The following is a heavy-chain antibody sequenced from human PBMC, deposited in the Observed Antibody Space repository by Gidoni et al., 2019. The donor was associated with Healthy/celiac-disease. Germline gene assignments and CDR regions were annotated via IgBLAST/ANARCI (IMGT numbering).Heavy chain of an antibody. CDR1: GGTFSSYA. V-gene: IGHV1-69*01. Sequence: QVQLVQSGAAVKKPGSSVKVSCKASGGTFSSYAISWVRQAPGQGLEWMGGIIPIFGTANYAQKFQGRVTITADESTGTAYMELSSLRSEDTAVYYCARGGLGTTHIGNSYYYYMDVWGKGTTVTVSS. CDR3: ARGGLGTTHIGNSYYYYMDV. CDR2: IIPIFGTA. D-gene: IGHD4-17*01. J-gene: IGHJ6*03.